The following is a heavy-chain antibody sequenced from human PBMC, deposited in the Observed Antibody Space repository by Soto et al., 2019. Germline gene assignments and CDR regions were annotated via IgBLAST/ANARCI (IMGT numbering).Heavy chain of an antibody. J-gene: IGHJ4*02. Sequence: SETLSLTCTVSGGSISSYYWSWIRQPAGKGLEWIGRIYTSGSTNYNPSLKSRVTMSVDTSKNQFSLKLSSVTAADTAVYYCARVGIGLVAPYVWFHWGQGTLVTVSS. V-gene: IGHV4-4*07. D-gene: IGHD3-16*01. CDR3: ARVGIGLVAPYVWFH. CDR1: GGSISSYY. CDR2: IYTSGST.